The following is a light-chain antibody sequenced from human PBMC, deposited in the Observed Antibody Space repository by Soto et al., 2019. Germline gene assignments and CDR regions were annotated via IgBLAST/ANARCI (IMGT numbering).Light chain of an antibody. CDR3: QQRSNWPLP. V-gene: IGKV3-11*01. CDR2: DAS. Sequence: EIVFTESPATLYLSPGERATLSCRASQSVSSYLAWYQQKPGQAPRLLIYDASNRATGIPARFSGSGSGTDFTLTISSLEPEDFAVYYCQQRSNWPLPFGQGTRLEI. J-gene: IGKJ5*01. CDR1: QSVSSY.